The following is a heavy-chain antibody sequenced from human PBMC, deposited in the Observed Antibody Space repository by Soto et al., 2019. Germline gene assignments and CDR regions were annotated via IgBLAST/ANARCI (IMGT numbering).Heavy chain of an antibody. D-gene: IGHD2-2*02. CDR3: ARFVRSCSGTTCYTRADV. CDR1: GGTVSSDTIY. V-gene: IGHV4-61*01. J-gene: IGHJ6*02. CDR2: IYSSGST. Sequence: PSESLSLTCTVSGGTVSSDTIYWGWMRQPPGKRLEWIGLIYSSGSTNYNPSLKSRVTMSVHTSNNQFSLKLSSVIVADTAVYHCARFVRSCSGTTCYTRADVWGQGTTVTVS.